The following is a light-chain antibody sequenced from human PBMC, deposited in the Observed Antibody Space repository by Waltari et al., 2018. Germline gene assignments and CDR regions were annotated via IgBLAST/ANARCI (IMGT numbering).Light chain of an antibody. V-gene: IGKV3-20*01. CDR2: GAS. CDR1: RSVSSSY. Sequence: EVVLTQSPGILSLSPGERATLSCRASRSVSSSYLAWYQQKPGQAPRLLIYGASNRATGIPDRFSGSGSGTDFTLTISRLEPEDFAVYYCQQYTRSVWTFGQGTKVEI. CDR3: QQYTRSVWT. J-gene: IGKJ1*01.